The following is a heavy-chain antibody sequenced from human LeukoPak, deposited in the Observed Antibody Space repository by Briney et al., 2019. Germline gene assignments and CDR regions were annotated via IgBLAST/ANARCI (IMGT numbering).Heavy chain of an antibody. CDR1: GYTFTSYG. CDR3: VRDVWDYYYYMDV. CDR2: ISAYNGNT. Sequence: ASVKVSCKASGYTFTSYGISWVRQAPGQGLERMGWISAYNGNTNYAQKLQGRVTMTTDTSTSTAYMELRSLRSDDTAVYYCVRDVWDYYYYMDVWGKGTTVTVSS. D-gene: IGHD1-26*01. V-gene: IGHV1-18*01. J-gene: IGHJ6*03.